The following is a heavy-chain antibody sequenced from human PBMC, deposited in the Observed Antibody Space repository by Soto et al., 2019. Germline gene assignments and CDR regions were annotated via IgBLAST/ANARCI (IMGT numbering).Heavy chain of an antibody. CDR2: ISAYNGNT. CDR3: ARGGFTYYDILTGYLTFDY. Sequence: ASVKVSCKASGYTFTSYGISWVRQAPGQGLEWMGWISAYNGNTNYAQKLQGRVTMTTETSTSTAYMELRSLRSDDTAGYYCARGGFTYYDILTGYLTFDYWGQGTRVTVSS. CDR1: GYTFTSYG. J-gene: IGHJ4*02. D-gene: IGHD3-9*01. V-gene: IGHV1-18*04.